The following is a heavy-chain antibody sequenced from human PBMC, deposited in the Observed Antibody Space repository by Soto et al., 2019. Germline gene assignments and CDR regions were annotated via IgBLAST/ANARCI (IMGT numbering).Heavy chain of an antibody. CDR1: GYTFTSFP. J-gene: IGHJ4*02. V-gene: IGHV1-18*04. CDR2: ITSHNGRT. CDR3: ARERLSALKNILPYFDN. Sequence: ASVKVSCKASGYTFTSFPVSWVRQAPGQGLEWMGSITSHNGRTEYAQKFQGRVTMTRDTSTSTVYMELKSLRFDDTAVYYCARERLSALKNILPYFDNCGQGSLVTVSS. D-gene: IGHD2-21*01.